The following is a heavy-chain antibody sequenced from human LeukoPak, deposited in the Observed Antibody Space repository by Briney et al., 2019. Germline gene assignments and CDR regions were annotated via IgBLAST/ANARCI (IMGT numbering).Heavy chain of an antibody. Sequence: SETLSLTCAVSSGFNFRSNWWSWVSQPPGKGLEGIGQIFHSGRTSYSPSLKSRVTISVDKSKNQFSLKMTSVTAADTAVYYCARAAMWQQLVGWFDPWGQGTLVTVSS. D-gene: IGHD6-13*01. J-gene: IGHJ5*02. CDR3: ARAAMWQQLVGWFDP. CDR2: IFHSGRT. V-gene: IGHV4-4*02. CDR1: SGFNFRSNW.